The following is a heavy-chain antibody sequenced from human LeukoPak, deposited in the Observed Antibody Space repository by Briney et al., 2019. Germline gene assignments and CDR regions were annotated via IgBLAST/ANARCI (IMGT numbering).Heavy chain of an antibody. CDR1: GFTLNSYA. D-gene: IGHD3-22*01. CDR2: ISGSGGST. Sequence: GGSLRLSCAASGFTLNSYAMSWVRQAPGKGLEWVSAISGSGGSTYYADSVKGRFTISRDNSKNTLYLQMNSLRAEDTAVYYCAKDHYYDSSGYYYGEYFQHWGQGTLVTVSS. J-gene: IGHJ1*01. V-gene: IGHV3-23*01. CDR3: AKDHYYDSSGYYYGEYFQH.